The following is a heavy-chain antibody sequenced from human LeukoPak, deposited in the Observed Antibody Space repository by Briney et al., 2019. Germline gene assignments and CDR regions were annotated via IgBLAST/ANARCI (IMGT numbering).Heavy chain of an antibody. D-gene: IGHD3-22*01. V-gene: IGHV3-23*01. J-gene: IGHJ1*01. CDR2: ISGSGGSA. CDR3: AKGGDRVVIISAHFQH. Sequence: PGGSLRPSCAASGFTFSTYAMSWVRHAAGPGREWVTAISGSGGSAYYADSVKDRFTTSRDNSKNTLYLQMNSLRAEDTDVYDCAKGGDRVVIISAHFQHWGQGTLVTVSS. CDR1: GFTFSTYA.